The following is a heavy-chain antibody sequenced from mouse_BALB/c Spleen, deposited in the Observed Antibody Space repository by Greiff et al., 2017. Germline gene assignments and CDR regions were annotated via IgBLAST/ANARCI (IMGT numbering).Heavy chain of an antibody. D-gene: IGHD4-1*01. J-gene: IGHJ3*01. CDR2: ISSGGSYT. CDR1: GFTFSSYG. CDR3: ASPGTLFAY. Sequence: EVMLVESGGDLVKPGGSLKLSCAASGFTFSSYGMSWVRQTPDKRLEWVATISSGGSYTYYPDSVKGRFTISRDNAKNTLYLQMSSLKSEDTAMYYCASPGTLFAYWGQGTLVTVSA. V-gene: IGHV5-6*01.